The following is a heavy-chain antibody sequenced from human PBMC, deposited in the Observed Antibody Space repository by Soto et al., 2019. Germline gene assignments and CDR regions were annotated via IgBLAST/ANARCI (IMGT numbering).Heavy chain of an antibody. J-gene: IGHJ1*01. Sequence: GAKLGKAKQSLGMDCSFWGFSLHKKRMGVGWIRQPPGKALEWLALIYWDDDKRYSPSLKSRLTITKDTSKNQVVLTMTNMDPVDTATYYCAHRYCSGGSCYHFQHWGQGTLVTVSS. CDR1: GFSLHKKRMG. CDR2: IYWDDDK. D-gene: IGHD2-15*01. V-gene: IGHV2-5*02. CDR3: AHRYCSGGSCYHFQH.